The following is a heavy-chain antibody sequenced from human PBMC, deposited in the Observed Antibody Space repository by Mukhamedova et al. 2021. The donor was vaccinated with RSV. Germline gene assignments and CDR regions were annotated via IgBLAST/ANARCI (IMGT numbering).Heavy chain of an antibody. V-gene: IGHV3-33*07. J-gene: IGHJ5*01. D-gene: IGHD2-15*01. CDR2: IWSDGTKK. Sequence: FSHHGMYWVRQAPGKGLEWVAIIWSDGTKKYYGDSVKGRFTVSRDDSKNTLYLQMNSLRVEDTAVYYCARICGGCSGGSCYSDS. CDR1: FSHHG. CDR3: ARICGGCSGGSCYSDS.